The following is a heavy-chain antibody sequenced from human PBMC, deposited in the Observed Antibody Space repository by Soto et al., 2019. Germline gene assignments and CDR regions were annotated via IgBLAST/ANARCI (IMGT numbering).Heavy chain of an antibody. V-gene: IGHV4-39*01. Sequence: SETLSLTCTVSGGTVSSSSYYWGWIRQPPGKGLEWIGTIYYTGSTYYTPSLKSRVTISVDTSKNQFSLSLTSVTAADTAVYYCARRRIYYYGFDVWGQGTSVTVSS. CDR1: GGTVSSSSYY. J-gene: IGHJ6*02. CDR2: IYYTGST. CDR3: ARRRIYYYGFDV.